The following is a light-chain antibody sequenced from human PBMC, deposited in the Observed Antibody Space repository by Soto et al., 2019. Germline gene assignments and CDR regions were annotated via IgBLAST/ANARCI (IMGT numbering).Light chain of an antibody. CDR3: SSYAGNNNFV. Sequence: QSALTQPASVSGSPGQSITISCSGTTNDVGGYNYVSWYQQHPGKAPKLLIYGVTDRPSGVSSRFSGSKSGNAASLTISGLQAEDEGDYYCSSYAGNNNFVFGTGTKVTVL. CDR1: TNDVGGYNY. V-gene: IGLV2-14*03. CDR2: GVT. J-gene: IGLJ1*01.